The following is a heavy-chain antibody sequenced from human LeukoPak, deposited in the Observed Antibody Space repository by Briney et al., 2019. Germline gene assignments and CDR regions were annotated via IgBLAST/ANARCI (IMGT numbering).Heavy chain of an antibody. CDR2: INPDSGGT. D-gene: IGHD3-22*01. Sequence: ASVKVSCKASGYRLSDYYLHWVRQAPGQGLEWMGWINPDSGGTKYAQNYQGRVTMTRDTSITTAYMELSRLRSDDRAVYYCARGMYFYDTSGYPHPFDYWGQGTLVTVSS. V-gene: IGHV1-2*02. J-gene: IGHJ4*02. CDR1: GYRLSDYY. CDR3: ARGMYFYDTSGYPHPFDY.